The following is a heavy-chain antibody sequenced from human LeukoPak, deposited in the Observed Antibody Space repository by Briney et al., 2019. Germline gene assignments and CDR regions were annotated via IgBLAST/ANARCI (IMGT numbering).Heavy chain of an antibody. D-gene: IGHD5-18*01. CDR2: INHSGST. J-gene: IGHJ4*02. Sequence: PSETLSLTCAVYGGSFSGYYWSWLRQPPGKGRGWIGEINHSGSTNYNPSLKSRVTISVDTSKNQFSLKLSSVPAADTAVYYCAREEDTASYWGQGTLVTVSS. CDR3: AREEDTASY. CDR1: GGSFSGYY. V-gene: IGHV4-34*01.